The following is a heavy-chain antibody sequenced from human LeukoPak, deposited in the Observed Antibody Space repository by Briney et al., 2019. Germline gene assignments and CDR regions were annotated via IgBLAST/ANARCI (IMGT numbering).Heavy chain of an antibody. D-gene: IGHD6-13*01. J-gene: IGHJ4*02. CDR3: ARLPSPIAAGTYDY. Sequence: GGSLRLSCAASGFTFSDYYMTWIRQPPGKGLEWISYIGSDSSFTKYTDSVKGRFTVSRDNAKNSLYLQMHSLSAEDTAVYFCARLPSPIAAGTYDYWGQGTLVTVSS. CDR2: IGSDSSFT. CDR1: GFTFSDYY. V-gene: IGHV3-11*06.